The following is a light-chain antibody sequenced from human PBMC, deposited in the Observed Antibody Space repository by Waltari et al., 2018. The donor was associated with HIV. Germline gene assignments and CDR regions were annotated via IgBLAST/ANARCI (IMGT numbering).Light chain of an antibody. J-gene: IGKJ2*01. Sequence: EIVLTQSPGTLSLSPGERVTLSCRASQSVSNNYLAWYKHKPGQSPRLLIYGASSRASGIPDRFSGSGSGTEFTLTISRLEPEDFALYYCQQYGASVTFGQGTKLAI. V-gene: IGKV3-20*01. CDR2: GAS. CDR1: QSVSNNY. CDR3: QQYGASVT.